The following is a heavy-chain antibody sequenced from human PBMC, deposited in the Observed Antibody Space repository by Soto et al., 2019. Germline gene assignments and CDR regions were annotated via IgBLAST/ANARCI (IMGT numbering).Heavy chain of an antibody. CDR1: GVSVTSYT. CDR3: ARDGMTTGDT. CDR2: VFSSVSA. J-gene: IGHJ4*02. D-gene: IGHD2-21*02. Sequence: PSETLSLTCIVSGVSVTSYTWSWVRQPANKGLEWIGRVFSSVSATYNPSLKSRVSISMDTAENRISLELDSVTAADAGVYFCARDGMTTGDTWGPGTLVTVSS. V-gene: IGHV4-4*07.